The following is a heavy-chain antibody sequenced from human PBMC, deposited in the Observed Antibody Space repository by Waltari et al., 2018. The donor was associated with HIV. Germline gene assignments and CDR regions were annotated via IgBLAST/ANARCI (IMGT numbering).Heavy chain of an antibody. D-gene: IGHD3-22*01. CDR3: ARVPYDSSGLDAFDI. J-gene: IGHJ3*02. CDR1: GGSISSYY. V-gene: IGHV4-59*01. Sequence: QVQLQESGPGLVKPSETLSLTCTVPGGSISSYYWSWLRQPPGKGLEWIGYIYYSGSTNYNPSLKSRVTISVDTSKNQFSLKLSSVTAADTAVYYCARVPYDSSGLDAFDIWGQGTMVTVSS. CDR2: IYYSGST.